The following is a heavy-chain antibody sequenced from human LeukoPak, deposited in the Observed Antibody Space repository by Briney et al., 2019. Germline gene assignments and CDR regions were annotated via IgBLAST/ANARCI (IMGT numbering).Heavy chain of an antibody. CDR1: GFTFGSYA. J-gene: IGHJ4*02. CDR2: ISSSGSTI. Sequence: GGSLRLSCAASGFTFGSYAMSWVRQAPGKGLEWVSYISSSGSTIYYADSVKGRFTISRDNAKNSLYLQMNSLRAEDTAVYYCASDVAGSDFDYWGQGTLVTVSS. CDR3: ASDVAGSDFDY. D-gene: IGHD6-19*01. V-gene: IGHV3-48*04.